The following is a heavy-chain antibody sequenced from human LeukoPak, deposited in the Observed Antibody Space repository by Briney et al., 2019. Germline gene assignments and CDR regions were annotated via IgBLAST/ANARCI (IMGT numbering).Heavy chain of an antibody. V-gene: IGHV1-2*02. CDR3: ARIRIVGAAEFDY. CDR1: GYTFTGYY. D-gene: IGHD1-26*01. CDR2: INPNSGGT. J-gene: IGHJ4*02. Sequence: ASVKVSCKASGYTFTGYYMHWVRQAPGQGLEGMGWINPNSGGTNYAQKFQGRVTMTRDTSISTAYMELSRLRSDDTAVYYCARIRIVGAAEFDYWGQGTLVTVSS.